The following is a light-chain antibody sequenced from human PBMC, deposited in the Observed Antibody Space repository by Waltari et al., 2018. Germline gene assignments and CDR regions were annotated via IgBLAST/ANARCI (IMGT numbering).Light chain of an antibody. CDR1: QGISTY. CDR3: QQYYSHPRT. Sequence: AIRITQSPSSLSASTGDRVTLTCRASQGISTYLAWHQQKPGKAPKLLIYAASTLQSGVPSRFSGSGSGTDFTLTISCLQSEDFATYYCQQYYSHPRTFGQGTKVEI. V-gene: IGKV1-8*01. CDR2: AAS. J-gene: IGKJ1*01.